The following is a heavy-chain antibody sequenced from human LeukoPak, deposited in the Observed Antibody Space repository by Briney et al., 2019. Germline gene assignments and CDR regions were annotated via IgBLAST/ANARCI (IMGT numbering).Heavy chain of an antibody. CDR1: GFTFSRYA. V-gene: IGHV3-23*01. D-gene: IGHD3/OR15-3a*01. J-gene: IGHJ5*02. CDR2: TIGSGSGA. CDR3: AKGAASGLVDWFDP. Sequence: GGSLRLSCAASGFTFSRYAMMWLRQPPGKGLEWISTTIGSGSGAFYADAVTGRFTISRDNSENTMFLQMDNVRADDTALYYCAKGAASGLVDWFDPWGQGTLVSVS.